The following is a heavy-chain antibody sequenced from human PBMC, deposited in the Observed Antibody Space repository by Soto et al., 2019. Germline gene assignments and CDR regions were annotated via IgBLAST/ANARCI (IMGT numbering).Heavy chain of an antibody. CDR3: ARVSADTAMVNPVDYDYYGMEV. J-gene: IGHJ6*02. CDR1: GGSFSGYY. D-gene: IGHD5-18*01. Sequence: SETLSLTCAVYGGSFSGYYWSWIRQPPGKGLEWIGEINHSGSTNYNPSLKSRVTISVDTSKNQFSLKLSSVTAADTAVYYCARVSADTAMVNPVDYDYYGMEVWGQGNIVT. CDR2: INHSGST. V-gene: IGHV4-34*01.